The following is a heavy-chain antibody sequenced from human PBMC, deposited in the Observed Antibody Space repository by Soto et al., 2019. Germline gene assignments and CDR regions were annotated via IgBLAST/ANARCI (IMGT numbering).Heavy chain of an antibody. Sequence: QITLKESGPTLVKPTQTLPLTCTFSGVSLNTSEGGVVWLRQPPGKALEWLALIYWDDDNRYSPSLKSRFTISKDTSKNQVVLALTNMDPVDTATYFCAHAPPVLTHYYFDSWGRGTLVTVSS. CDR1: GVSLNTSEGG. D-gene: IGHD2-8*01. CDR3: AHAPPVLTHYYFDS. J-gene: IGHJ4*02. V-gene: IGHV2-5*02. CDR2: IYWDDDN.